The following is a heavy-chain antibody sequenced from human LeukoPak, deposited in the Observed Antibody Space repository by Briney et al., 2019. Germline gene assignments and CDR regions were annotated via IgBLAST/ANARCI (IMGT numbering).Heavy chain of an antibody. V-gene: IGHV4-39*07. J-gene: IGHJ5*02. Sequence: SETLSLTCTVSGGSISSSNYYWGWIRQPPGKGLEWIGSIYYSGSTYYNPSLKSRVTISVDTSKNQFSLKLSSVTAADTAVYYCARDQVAPRSRWFDPWGQGTLVTVSS. CDR3: ARDQVAPRSRWFDP. D-gene: IGHD5-12*01. CDR2: IYYSGST. CDR1: GGSISSSNYY.